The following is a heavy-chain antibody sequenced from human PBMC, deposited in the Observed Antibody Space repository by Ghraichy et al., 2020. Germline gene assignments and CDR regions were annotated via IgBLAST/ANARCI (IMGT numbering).Heavy chain of an antibody. J-gene: IGHJ4*02. Sequence: ESLNISCTVSGYSISSGYYWGWIRQPPGKGLEWIGSIYHSGSTYYNPSLKSRVTISVDTSKNQFSLKLSSVTAADTAVYYCARVRPGMHYWGQGTLVTVSS. CDR2: IYHSGST. CDR3: ARVRPGMHY. CDR1: GYSISSGYY. V-gene: IGHV4-38-2*02.